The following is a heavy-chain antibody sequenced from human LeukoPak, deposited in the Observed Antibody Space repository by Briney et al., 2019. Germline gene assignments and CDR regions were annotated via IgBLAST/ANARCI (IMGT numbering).Heavy chain of an antibody. CDR1: GFTFSSYW. D-gene: IGHD1-26*01. Sequence: GGSLRLSCAAPGFTFSSYWMNWVRQAPGKGLEWVAKIKKDGSEKYYVDSVKGRFTISRDNAKTSLFLQMNSLRAEDTAVYYCARASRGGNDAFDIWGQGTMVTVSS. CDR3: ARASRGGNDAFDI. V-gene: IGHV3-7*01. J-gene: IGHJ3*02. CDR2: IKKDGSEK.